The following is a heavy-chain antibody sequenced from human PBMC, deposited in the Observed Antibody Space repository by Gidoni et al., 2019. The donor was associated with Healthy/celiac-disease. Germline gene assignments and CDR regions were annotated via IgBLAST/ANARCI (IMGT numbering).Heavy chain of an antibody. Sequence: EVQLVQSGAEVKKPGESLKISCKGSGYSFTSYWIGRVRQMPGKGLEWMGIIYPGDSDTRYSPSFQGQVTISADKSISTAYLQWSSLKASDTAMYYCARWGIVGGNETNRYYYYGMDVWGQGTTVTVSS. J-gene: IGHJ6*02. CDR3: ARWGIVGGNETNRYYYYGMDV. V-gene: IGHV5-51*03. CDR1: GYSFTSYW. CDR2: IYPGDSDT. D-gene: IGHD1-26*01.